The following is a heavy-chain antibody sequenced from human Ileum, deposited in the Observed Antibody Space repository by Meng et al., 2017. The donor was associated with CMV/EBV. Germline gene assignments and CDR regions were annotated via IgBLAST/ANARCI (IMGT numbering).Heavy chain of an antibody. Sequence: ASVKVSCKASGYTFTSYDINWVRHATGQGLEWMGWMNPNSGNTGYAQKFQGRVTITRNTSISTAYMELSSLRSEDTAVYYCARGEQWLGPDYWGQGTLVTVSS. CDR3: ARGEQWLGPDY. D-gene: IGHD6-19*01. CDR1: GYTFTSYD. J-gene: IGHJ4*02. V-gene: IGHV1-8*03. CDR2: MNPNSGNT.